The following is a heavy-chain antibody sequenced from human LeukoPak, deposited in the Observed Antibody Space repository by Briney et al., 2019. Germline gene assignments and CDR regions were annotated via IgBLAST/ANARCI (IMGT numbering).Heavy chain of an antibody. Sequence: GASVKVSCKASGYTFTSYFMHWVRQAPGQGLEWMGLINPSGGSTSYAQKFQGRVTMTRDTSTSTVYMELSSLRSDDMAVYYCARDAPDCSSTSCYAGYLFDYWGQGTLVTVSS. D-gene: IGHD2-2*01. J-gene: IGHJ4*02. V-gene: IGHV1-46*01. CDR1: GYTFTSYF. CDR3: ARDAPDCSSTSCYAGYLFDY. CDR2: INPSGGST.